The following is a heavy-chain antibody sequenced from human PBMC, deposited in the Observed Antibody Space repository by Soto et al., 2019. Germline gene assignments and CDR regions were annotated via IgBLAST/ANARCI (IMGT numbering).Heavy chain of an antibody. Sequence: PSETLSLTCTVSNDSIRSGTYYWGWIRQPPGKGLEWIGHIYYSGNTDYNPSLKSRLAISIDTSKNQFSLKLSSVTAADTAVYFCAREGGESSDGLYYFDSWGQGSLVTVSS. V-gene: IGHV4-30-4*01. CDR1: NDSIRSGTYY. CDR3: AREGGESSDGLYYFDS. J-gene: IGHJ4*02. CDR2: IYYSGNT. D-gene: IGHD3-16*01.